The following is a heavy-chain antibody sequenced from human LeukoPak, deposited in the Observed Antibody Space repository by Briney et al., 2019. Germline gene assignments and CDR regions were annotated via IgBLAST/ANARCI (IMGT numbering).Heavy chain of an antibody. V-gene: IGHV4-59*08. CDR3: ARSQYSYDFFDY. CDR2: IYYSGST. D-gene: IGHD5-18*01. J-gene: IGHJ4*02. CDR1: GGSISYYY. Sequence: KASETLSLTCTVSGGSISYYYWTWIRQPPGKGLEWIGSIYYSGSTNYNPSLKSRVTISVDTSKNQFSLKLRSVTAADTAMYYCARSQYSYDFFDYWGQGTLVTVSS.